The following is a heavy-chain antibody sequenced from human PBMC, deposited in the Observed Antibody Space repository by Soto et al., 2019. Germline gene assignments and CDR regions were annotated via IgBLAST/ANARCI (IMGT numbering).Heavy chain of an antibody. CDR1: GFTFDDYA. J-gene: IGHJ4*02. CDR3: AKDIGYSGYSSSWPL. CDR2: ISWNSGSI. D-gene: IGHD6-13*01. V-gene: IGHV3-9*01. Sequence: PGGSLRLSCAASGFTFDDYAMHWVRQAPGKGLEWVSGISWNSGSIGYADSVKGRFTISRDNAKNSLYLQMNSLRAEDTALYYCAKDIGYSGYSSSWPLWGQGTLVTVS.